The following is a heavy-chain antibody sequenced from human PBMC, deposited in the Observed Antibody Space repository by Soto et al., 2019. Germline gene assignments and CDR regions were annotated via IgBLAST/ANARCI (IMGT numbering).Heavy chain of an antibody. CDR1: GYTFTSYA. J-gene: IGHJ4*02. D-gene: IGHD3-16*02. CDR3: ARARAWGSYRPLEY. Sequence: ASVKVSCKASGYTFTSYAMHWVRQARGQRLEWMGWINAGNGNTKYSQKFQGRVTITRDTSASTAYMELSSLRSEDTAVYYCARARAWGSYRPLEYWGQGTLVSVS. CDR2: INAGNGNT. V-gene: IGHV1-3*01.